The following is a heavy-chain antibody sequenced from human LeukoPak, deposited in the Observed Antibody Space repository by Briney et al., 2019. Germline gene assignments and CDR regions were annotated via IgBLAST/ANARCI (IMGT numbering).Heavy chain of an antibody. CDR3: ATDRDNSDWQKRFDS. Sequence: GESLRLSCAASGFTFSTYWMNWYRQAPGKGLEWVGNINQDASEINYVDSVRGRFTISRDNAKNSLHLQMNSLRAEDTAVYYCATDRDNSDWQKRFDSWGQGTLVTLSS. V-gene: IGHV3-7*01. J-gene: IGHJ4*02. D-gene: IGHD2-21*02. CDR2: INQDASEI. CDR1: GFTFSTYW.